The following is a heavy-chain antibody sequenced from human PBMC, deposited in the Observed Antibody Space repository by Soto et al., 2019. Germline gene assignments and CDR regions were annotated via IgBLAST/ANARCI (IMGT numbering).Heavy chain of an antibody. CDR2: ISYDGSNK. J-gene: IGHJ4*02. CDR1: RFSFSNYG. D-gene: IGHD3-22*01. CDR3: AKDREWGPRSGYTQEADY. V-gene: IGHV3-30*18. Sequence: QVQLEESGGGVVQPGRSLRLSCAASRFSFSNYGMHWVRQAPGKGLEWVAVISYDGSNKYYADSVKGRFTISRDNSKNTPFLQMSSLRAEDTAVYYCAKDREWGPRSGYTQEADYWGQGTLVTVSS.